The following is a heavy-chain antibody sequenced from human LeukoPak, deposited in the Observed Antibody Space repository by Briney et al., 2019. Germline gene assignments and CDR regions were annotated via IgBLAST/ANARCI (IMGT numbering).Heavy chain of an antibody. CDR3: ARSYTETGGDDAFDI. J-gene: IGHJ3*02. CDR1: GGSISSSSYY. V-gene: IGHV4-39*07. Sequence: SETLSLTCTVSGGSISSSSYYWGSIRQPPGKGLEWIGSVYYDGSAYYNPSLKSRVTISVDTSKNQFSLKLNSLTAADTAMYYCARSYTETGGDDAFDIWGQGTMVTVSS. CDR2: VYYDGSA. D-gene: IGHD3-10*01.